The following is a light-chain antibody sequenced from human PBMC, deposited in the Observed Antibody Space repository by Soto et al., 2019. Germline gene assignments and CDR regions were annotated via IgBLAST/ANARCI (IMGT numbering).Light chain of an antibody. CDR3: QQYKDWPPRT. CDR2: GAS. J-gene: IGKJ4*01. Sequence: EILMTQSPLTLSVSPGEGATLSCRASQNINSNLAWYQQRPGQAPRVLIYGASSRASGIPDRFSGSGSGTEFTLTTNRMEPDDFAVYYCQQYKDWPPRTFGGGTRVESK. CDR1: QNINSN. V-gene: IGKV3D-15*01.